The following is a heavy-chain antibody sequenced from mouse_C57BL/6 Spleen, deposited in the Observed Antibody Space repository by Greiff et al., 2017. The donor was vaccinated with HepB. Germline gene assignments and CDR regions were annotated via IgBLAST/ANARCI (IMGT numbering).Heavy chain of an antibody. CDR2: IYPGSGTT. J-gene: IGHJ4*01. Sequence: QVHVKQSGAELVRPGASVKLSCKASGYTFTDYSINWVKQRPGQGLEWIARIYPGSGTTYYNEKFKGKATLTADESSSTAYKELRSLTSEDSAVYYCTRREDDYDGYYYAMDYWGQGTSVTVSS. CDR3: TRREDDYDGYYYAMDY. CDR1: GYTFTDYS. D-gene: IGHD2-4*01. V-gene: IGHV1-76*01.